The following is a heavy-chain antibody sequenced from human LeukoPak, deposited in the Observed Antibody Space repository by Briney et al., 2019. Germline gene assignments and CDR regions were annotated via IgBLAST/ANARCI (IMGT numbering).Heavy chain of an antibody. CDR1: AGSISTSNW. D-gene: IGHD6-13*01. CDR3: SAIDPGIAAAGKVFGFGP. V-gene: IGHV4-4*02. CDR2: INNSGST. Sequence: SESLSLTCAVSAGSISTSNWWSWVRQPPGKGREWIGAINNSGSTNYNRSLKSRVTISVDKSKKQFCIKICSVSAPGTAVYYSSAIDPGIAAAGKVFGFGPWGQGTLFTVSS. J-gene: IGHJ5*02.